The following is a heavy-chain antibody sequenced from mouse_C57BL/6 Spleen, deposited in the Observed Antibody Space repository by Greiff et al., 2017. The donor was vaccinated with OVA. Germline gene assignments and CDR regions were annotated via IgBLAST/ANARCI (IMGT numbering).Heavy chain of an antibody. CDR3: ASYSNYEDAMDY. V-gene: IGHV3-6*01. CDR1: GYSITSGYY. J-gene: IGHJ4*01. CDR2: ISYDGSN. Sequence: EVKLQESGPGLVKPSQSLSLTCSVTGYSITSGYYWNWIRQFPGNKLEWMGYISYDGSNNYNPSLKNRISITRDTSKNQFFLKLNSVTTEDTATYYCASYSNYEDAMDYWGQGTSVTVSS. D-gene: IGHD2-5*01.